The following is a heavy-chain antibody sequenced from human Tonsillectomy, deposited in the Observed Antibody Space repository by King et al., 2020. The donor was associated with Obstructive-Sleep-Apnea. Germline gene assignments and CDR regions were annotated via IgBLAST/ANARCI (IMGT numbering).Heavy chain of an antibody. D-gene: IGHD6-13*01. CDR3: ARDPYPLSSSRKYFQH. CDR1: GFTFSSYS. V-gene: IGHV3-48*01. Sequence: VQLVESGGGLVQPGGSLRLSCAASGFTFSSYSMNWVRQAPGKGLEWVSYISSSSSTIYYADSVKGRFTISRDNAKNSLYLQMNSLRAEDTAVYYCARDPYPLSSSRKYFQHWGQGTLVTVSS. J-gene: IGHJ1*01. CDR2: ISSSSSTI.